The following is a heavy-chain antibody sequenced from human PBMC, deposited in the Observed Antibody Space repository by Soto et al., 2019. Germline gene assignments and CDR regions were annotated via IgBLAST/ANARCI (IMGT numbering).Heavy chain of an antibody. Sequence: SETLSLTCTVSGGSISSGGYYWSWIRQPPGKGLEWIGSIYYSGSTYYNPSLKSRVTISVDTSKNQFSLKLSSVTAADTAVYYCARHPFYGEFDYWGQGTLVTVSS. CDR1: GGSISSGGYY. CDR3: ARHPFYGEFDY. J-gene: IGHJ4*02. CDR2: IYYSGST. D-gene: IGHD4-17*01. V-gene: IGHV4-39*01.